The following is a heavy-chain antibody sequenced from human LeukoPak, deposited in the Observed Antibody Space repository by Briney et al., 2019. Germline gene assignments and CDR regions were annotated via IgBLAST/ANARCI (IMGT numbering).Heavy chain of an antibody. Sequence: SETLSLTCTVSGGSISSSSYYWGWIRQPPGKGLEWIRSIYYSGSTYYNPSLKSRVTISVDTSKNQFSLKLSSVTAADTAVYYCARQSGRAAAGTGFDYWGQGTLLTVSS. J-gene: IGHJ4*02. CDR3: ARQSGRAAAGTGFDY. CDR1: GGSISSSSYY. V-gene: IGHV4-39*01. CDR2: IYYSGST. D-gene: IGHD6-13*01.